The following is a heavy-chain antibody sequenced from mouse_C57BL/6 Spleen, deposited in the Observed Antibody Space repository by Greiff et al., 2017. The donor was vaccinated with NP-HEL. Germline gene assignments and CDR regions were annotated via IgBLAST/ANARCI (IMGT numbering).Heavy chain of an antibody. J-gene: IGHJ3*01. Sequence: EVQVVESGGGLVKPGGSLKLSCAASGFTFSDYGMHWVRQAPEKGLEWVAYISSGSSTIYYADTVKGRFTISRDNAKNTLFLQMTSLRSEATAMYYCARHGYYTWFAYWGQGTLVTVSA. CDR1: GFTFSDYG. V-gene: IGHV5-17*01. CDR2: ISSGSSTI. D-gene: IGHD2-3*01. CDR3: ARHGYYTWFAY.